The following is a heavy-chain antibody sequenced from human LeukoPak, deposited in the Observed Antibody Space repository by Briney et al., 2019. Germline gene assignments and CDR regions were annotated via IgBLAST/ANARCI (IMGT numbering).Heavy chain of an antibody. CDR3: ARGAGAVVDTAMVFDY. J-gene: IGHJ4*02. V-gene: IGHV1-69*01. Sequence: SVKVSCKASGGTFSSYAISWVRQAPGQGLEWMGGTIPIFGTANYAQKFQGRVTITADESTSTAYMELSSLRSEDTAVYYCARGAGAVVDTAMVFDYWGQGTLVTVSS. CDR2: TIPIFGTA. CDR1: GGTFSSYA. D-gene: IGHD5-18*01.